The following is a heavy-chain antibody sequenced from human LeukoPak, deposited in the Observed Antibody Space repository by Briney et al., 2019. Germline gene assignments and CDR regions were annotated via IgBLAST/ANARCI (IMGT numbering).Heavy chain of an antibody. V-gene: IGHV4-39*01. D-gene: IGHD3-3*01. Sequence: SETLSLTCTVSGGSISSSTYYWGWIRQSPGKWLEWIGSIYYSGSTYYNPSLKSRLTISVDTSKNQFSLKLSSVTAADTAVYYCTRSGYYFRRLDHHYMDVWGKGTTITVSS. CDR2: IYYSGST. CDR1: GGSISSSTYY. CDR3: TRSGYYFRRLDHHYMDV. J-gene: IGHJ6*03.